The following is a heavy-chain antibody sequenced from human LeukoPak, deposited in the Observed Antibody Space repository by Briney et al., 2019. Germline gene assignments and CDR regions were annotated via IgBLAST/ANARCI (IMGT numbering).Heavy chain of an antibody. CDR2: IKSEPAGGMT. J-gene: IGHJ4*02. CDR1: GFTFSNAW. V-gene: IGHV3-15*01. Sequence: GGCPRPSCAASGFTFSNAWMSWVRQVPGKGLEWVARIKSEPAGGMTDYAAPVKGRFTISRDDSKNTLYLQLNSLKTEDTAVYYCTTRINTDGYLWAYDNWGLGTLVIVSS. D-gene: IGHD5-24*01. CDR3: TTRINTDGYLWAYDN.